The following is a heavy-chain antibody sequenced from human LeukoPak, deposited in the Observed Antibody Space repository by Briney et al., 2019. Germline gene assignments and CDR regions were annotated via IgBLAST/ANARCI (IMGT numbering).Heavy chain of an antibody. CDR2: IIPIFGTA. D-gene: IGHD6-13*01. J-gene: IGHJ6*02. V-gene: IGHV1-69*13. CDR1: GGTFSSYA. Sequence: GASVKVSCKASGGTFSSYAISWVRQAPGQGLEWMGGIIPIFGTANYAQKFQGRVTITADESTSTAYMELSSLRSEDTAVYYCASGEQLVHNYYYGMDVWGQGTTVTVSS. CDR3: ASGEQLVHNYYYGMDV.